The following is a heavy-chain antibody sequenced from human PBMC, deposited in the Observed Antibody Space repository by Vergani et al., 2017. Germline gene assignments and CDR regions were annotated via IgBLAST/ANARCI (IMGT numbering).Heavy chain of an antibody. V-gene: IGHV1-46*03. CDR3: ASGGDCSGGSCYGFYYYYMDV. Sequence: QVQLVQSGAEVKKPGASVKVSCKASGYTFTSYYMHWVRQAPGQGLEWMGIINPSGGSRSYAQKFQGRVTMTRDTSTSTVYMELSSLRSEDTAVYYCASGGDCSGGSCYGFYYYYMDVWGKGTTVTVSS. CDR2: INPSGGSR. CDR1: GYTFTSYY. J-gene: IGHJ6*03. D-gene: IGHD2-15*01.